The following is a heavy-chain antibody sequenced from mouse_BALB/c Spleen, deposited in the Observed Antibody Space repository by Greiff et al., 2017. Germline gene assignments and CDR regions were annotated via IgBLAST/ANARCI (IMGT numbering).Heavy chain of an antibody. J-gene: IGHJ4*01. CDR1: GFNIKDYY. V-gene: IGHV14-1*02. CDR2: IDPANGNT. CDR3: AAYDYGVGSAIDY. D-gene: IGHD2-4*01. Sequence: EVQLQQSGAELVRPGALVKLSCKASGFNIKDYYMHWVKQRPEQGLEWIGRIDPANGNTKYDPKFQGKATITADTSSNTAYLQLSSLTSEDTAVYYCAAYDYGVGSAIDYWGQGTSVTVSS.